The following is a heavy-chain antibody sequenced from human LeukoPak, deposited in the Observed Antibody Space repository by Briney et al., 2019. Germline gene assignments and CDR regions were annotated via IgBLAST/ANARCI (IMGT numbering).Heavy chain of an antibody. CDR1: GYSFANYW. J-gene: IGHJ5*02. V-gene: IGHV5-51*01. CDR3: ARLLTSGSNIRDWFDP. CDR2: VYPGDSDT. D-gene: IGHD6-13*01. Sequence: GESLKISCQGSGYSFANYWIGWVRQMPGKGLEWMAIVYPGDSDTRYNPSFQGQATTSVDKSISTAYLQWSRMKVTNSDMYYGARLLTSGSNIRDWFDPWGQGTLVTVSS.